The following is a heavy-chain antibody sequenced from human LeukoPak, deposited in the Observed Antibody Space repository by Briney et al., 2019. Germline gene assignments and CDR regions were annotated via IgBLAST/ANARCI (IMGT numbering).Heavy chain of an antibody. J-gene: IGHJ4*02. CDR2: IYYSGST. CDR3: ARLGRRGSYYGSGSKRSVYYFDY. V-gene: IGHV4-59*12. D-gene: IGHD3-10*01. CDR1: GGSISSYY. Sequence: PSETLSLTCTVSGGSISSYYWSWIRQPPGKGLEWIGYIYYSGSTNYNPSLKSRVTISVDTSKNQFSLKLSSVTAADTAVYYCARLGRRGSYYGSGSKRSVYYFDYWGQGTLVTVSS.